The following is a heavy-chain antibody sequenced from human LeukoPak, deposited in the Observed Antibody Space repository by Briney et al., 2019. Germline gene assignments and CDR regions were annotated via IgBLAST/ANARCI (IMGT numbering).Heavy chain of an antibody. D-gene: IGHD3-10*01. CDR3: ARASIWFGSLTFDY. CDR1: GFTFSSYW. Sequence: GESLRLSCAASGFTFSSYWMSWVRQAPGKGLEWVANIKQDGSEKYYVDSVKGRFTISRDNAKNSLYLQMNSLRAEDTAVYYCARASIWFGSLTFDYWGQGTLVTVSS. CDR2: IKQDGSEK. J-gene: IGHJ4*02. V-gene: IGHV3-7*03.